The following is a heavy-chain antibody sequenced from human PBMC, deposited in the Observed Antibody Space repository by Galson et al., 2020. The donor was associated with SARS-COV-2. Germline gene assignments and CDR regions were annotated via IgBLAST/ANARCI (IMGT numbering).Heavy chain of an antibody. CDR1: GGPISPYY. V-gene: IGHV4-59*08. Sequence: KASETRSPTCTAPGGPISPYYWSWIRQPPGKGLEGIGHIYYSGNTNYNPPLERRLTIPIDRSKNQFSLELSSVTAADTAVYYCARFWGGLDLWGQGTMVSVSS. D-gene: IGHD7-27*01. CDR3: ARFWGGLDL. CDR2: IYYSGNT. J-gene: IGHJ3*01.